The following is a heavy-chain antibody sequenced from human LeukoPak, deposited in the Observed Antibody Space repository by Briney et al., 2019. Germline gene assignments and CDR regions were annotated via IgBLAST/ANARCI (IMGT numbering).Heavy chain of an antibody. J-gene: IGHJ4*02. CDR1: GYTFTRYD. Sequence: ASVKVSCKASGYTFTRYDINWVRQATGQGLEWMGWMNPNSGNTGYAQKFQGRVTMTKNNSIRTAYTEMRRLRTEEPAVFYLAKGLWGDPADYWGQGTLVTVSS. D-gene: IGHD3-16*01. CDR3: AKGLWGDPADY. CDR2: MNPNSGNT. V-gene: IGHV1-8*01.